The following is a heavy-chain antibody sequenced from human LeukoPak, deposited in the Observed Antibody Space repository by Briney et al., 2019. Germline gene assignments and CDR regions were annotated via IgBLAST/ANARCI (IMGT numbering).Heavy chain of an antibody. CDR1: WFTVSSNY. V-gene: IGHV3-53*03. CDR3: ARYSED. CDR2: IYSGGST. Sequence: TGGSLTLFCAPCWFTVSSNYVSWVRQPGGGGLGWVSIIYSGGSTYYADSVKGRLTISRDNSKNTLYLQMNSQRAEDTSVYYCARYSEDWGQGTLVTVSS. D-gene: IGHD1-14*01. J-gene: IGHJ1*01.